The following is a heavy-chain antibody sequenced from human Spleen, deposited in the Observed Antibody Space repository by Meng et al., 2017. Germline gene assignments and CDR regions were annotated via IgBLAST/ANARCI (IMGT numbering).Heavy chain of an antibody. V-gene: IGHV3-48*03. J-gene: IGHJ6*02. D-gene: IGHD2-2*03. Sequence: GESLKISCAASGFTLSSYEMNWVRQAPGKGLEWVSYISSDGSSISYADSVKGRFTISRDNAKNSLYLQMNSLRDEDTAVYYCAREMDSAYYYYYGLDFWGQGTMVTVSS. CDR3: AREMDSAYYYYYGLDF. CDR1: GFTLSSYE. CDR2: ISSDGSSI.